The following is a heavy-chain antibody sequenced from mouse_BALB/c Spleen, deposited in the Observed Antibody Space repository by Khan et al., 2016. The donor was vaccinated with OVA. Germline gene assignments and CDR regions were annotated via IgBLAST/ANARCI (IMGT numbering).Heavy chain of an antibody. V-gene: IGHV1S34*01. CDR3: ARDGYYYAMDY. CDR2: ISCYNGAT. CDR1: GYPFTSFY. Sequence: LVKTGASVKISCKASGYPFTSFYIHWVKQSYGKSLEWIGFISCYNGATNYNQKFKGKATITVDTSSRPAYMQFYSQTSEDSAVYYCARDGYYYAMDYRGQGTSVTVSS. D-gene: IGHD2-3*01. J-gene: IGHJ4*01.